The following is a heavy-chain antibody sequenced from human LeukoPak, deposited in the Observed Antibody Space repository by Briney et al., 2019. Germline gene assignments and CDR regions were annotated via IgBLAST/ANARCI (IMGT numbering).Heavy chain of an antibody. CDR1: GGSISSGDYY. V-gene: IGHV4-30-4*01. CDR2: IYYSGST. J-gene: IGHJ4*02. D-gene: IGHD3-22*01. CDR3: ARGRGYYYDSSGYYSFDY. Sequence: PSQTLSLTCTVSGGSISSGDYYWSWIRQPPGKGLEWIGYIYYSGSTYYNPSLKSRVTISVDTSKNQFSPKLSSVTAADTAVYYCARGRGYYYDSSGYYSFDYWGQGTLVTVSS.